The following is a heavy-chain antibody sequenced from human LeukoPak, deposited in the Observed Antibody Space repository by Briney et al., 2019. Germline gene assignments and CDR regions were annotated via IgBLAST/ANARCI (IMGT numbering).Heavy chain of an antibody. V-gene: IGHV1-69*13. Sequence: SVKVSCKASGYTFTSYYMHWVRQAPGQGLEWMGGIIPIFGTANYAQKFQGRVTITADESTSTAYMELSSLRSEDTAVYYCARGGDPVQAYFQHWGQGTLVTVSS. J-gene: IGHJ1*01. CDR3: ARGGDPVQAYFQH. CDR1: GYTFTSYY. D-gene: IGHD7-27*01. CDR2: IIPIFGTA.